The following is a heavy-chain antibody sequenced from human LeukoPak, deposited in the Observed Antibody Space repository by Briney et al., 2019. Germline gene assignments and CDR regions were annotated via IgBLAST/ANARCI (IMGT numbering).Heavy chain of an antibody. Sequence: PGGSLRLSCAASGFTLSSYWMSWVRQAPGKGLEWVANIKQDGGEKNYVDSVKGRFTISRDNAKNSLYLLMNSLRAEDTAVYYCARPIHIAVAAPFDYWGQGTLVTVSS. CDR1: GFTLSSYW. D-gene: IGHD6-19*01. J-gene: IGHJ4*02. CDR2: IKQDGGEK. CDR3: ARPIHIAVAAPFDY. V-gene: IGHV3-7*01.